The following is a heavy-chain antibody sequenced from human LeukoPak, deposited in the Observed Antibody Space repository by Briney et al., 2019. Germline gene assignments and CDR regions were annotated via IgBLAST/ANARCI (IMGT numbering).Heavy chain of an antibody. J-gene: IGHJ4*02. Sequence: GGSLRLSCAASGFTFNNYWMTWFRQAPGKGLEWVANIKQDGSEKYYADSLKGRFTISRDNAENSLYLQMNSLRAEDTAVYYCARGGSHSSWGQGTLVTVSS. V-gene: IGHV3-7*03. D-gene: IGHD3-16*01. CDR3: ARGGSHSS. CDR2: IKQDGSEK. CDR1: GFTFNNYW.